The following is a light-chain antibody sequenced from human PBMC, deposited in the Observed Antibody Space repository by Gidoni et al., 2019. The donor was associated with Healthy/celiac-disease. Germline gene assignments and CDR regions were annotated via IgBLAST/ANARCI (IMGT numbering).Light chain of an antibody. J-gene: IGKJ4*01. CDR1: QSVSSSY. CDR2: GAS. CDR3: QQYGSSPPVT. V-gene: IGKV3-20*01. Sequence: EIVLTQSPGTLSLSPGERATLACRASQSVSSSYLAWYQQTPGQAPRPLIYGASSRATGIPDRFSGSGSGTDFTLTISRLEPEDFAVYYCQQYGSSPPVTFGGGTKVEIK.